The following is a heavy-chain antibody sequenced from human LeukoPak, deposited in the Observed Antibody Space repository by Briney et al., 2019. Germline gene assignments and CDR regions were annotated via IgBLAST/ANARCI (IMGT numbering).Heavy chain of an antibody. Sequence: PSETLSLTCTVSGYSISSGYYWGWIRPPPGKGLEWIGGIYHSGSTYYNPSLKSRVTISVDTSKNQFSLKLSSVTAADTAVYYCARGASGSYTDYWGQGTLVTVSS. V-gene: IGHV4-38-2*02. D-gene: IGHD1-26*01. J-gene: IGHJ4*02. CDR1: GYSISSGYY. CDR2: IYHSGST. CDR3: ARGASGSYTDY.